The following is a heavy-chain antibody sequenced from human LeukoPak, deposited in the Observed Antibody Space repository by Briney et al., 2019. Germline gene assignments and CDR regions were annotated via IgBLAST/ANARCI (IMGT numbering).Heavy chain of an antibody. CDR1: GYSFSTYW. V-gene: IGHV5-51*01. D-gene: IGHD2-15*01. J-gene: IGHJ4*02. CDR2: IYPGDSDT. CDR3: ARVVGYCSGGSCYFQGYFDY. Sequence: GESLKISCRASGYSFSTYWIGWVRQMPGKGLEWMGAIYPGDSDTKYSPSFQGQVTISADKSISTAYLQWSSLKASDTAMYYCARVVGYCSGGSCYFQGYFDYWGQGTLVIVSS.